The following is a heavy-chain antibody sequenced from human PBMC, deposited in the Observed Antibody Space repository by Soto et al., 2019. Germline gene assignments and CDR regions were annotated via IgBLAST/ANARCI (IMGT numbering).Heavy chain of an antibody. Sequence: PWGSLRLSCAASGFTFSGYDMLWVRQATGKGLEWVSRIGTSGDTQYPGSVKGRFTISRENAKNSLYLQMNSLTSEDTAVYYCTRGGYNGWSFDYWGQGALVTVSS. CDR2: IGTSGDT. D-gene: IGHD6-19*01. V-gene: IGHV3-13*01. CDR3: TRGGYNGWSFDY. J-gene: IGHJ4*02. CDR1: GFTFSGYD.